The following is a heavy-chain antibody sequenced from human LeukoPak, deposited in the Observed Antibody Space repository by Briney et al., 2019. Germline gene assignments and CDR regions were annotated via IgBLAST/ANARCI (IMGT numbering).Heavy chain of an antibody. CDR2: ISYDGSNK. CDR3: AKDPYSSSSLVY. CDR1: GFTFSSYA. D-gene: IGHD6-13*01. V-gene: IGHV3-30*04. Sequence: GRSLRLSCAASGFTFSSYAMHWVRQAPGKGLEWVAVISYDGSNKYYADSVKGRFTISRDNSKNTLYLQMNSLRAEDTAVYYCAKDPYSSSSLVYWGQGTLVTVSS. J-gene: IGHJ4*02.